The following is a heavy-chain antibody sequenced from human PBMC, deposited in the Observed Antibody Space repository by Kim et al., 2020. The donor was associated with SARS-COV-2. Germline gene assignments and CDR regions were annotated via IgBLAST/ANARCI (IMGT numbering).Heavy chain of an antibody. D-gene: IGHD3-10*01. CDR3: ARDGRNGGFGIDY. V-gene: IGHV3-30*04. CDR1: GFTFSSYA. Sequence: GGSLRLSCAASGFTFSSYAMHWVRQAPGKGLEWVAVISYDGSNKYYADSVKGRFTISRDNSKNTLYLQMNSLRAEDTAVYYCARDGRNGGFGIDYWGQGTLVTVSS. J-gene: IGHJ4*02. CDR2: ISYDGSNK.